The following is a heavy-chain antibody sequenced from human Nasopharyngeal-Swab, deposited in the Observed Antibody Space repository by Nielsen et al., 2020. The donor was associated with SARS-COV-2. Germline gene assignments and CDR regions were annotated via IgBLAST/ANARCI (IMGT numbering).Heavy chain of an antibody. V-gene: IGHV4-39*07. CDR2: IYYSGST. J-gene: IGHJ2*01. Sequence: IRQPPGKGLEWIGSIYYSGSTNYNPSLKSRVTISVDTSKNQFSLKLSSVTAADTAVYYCARDIRTYDILTGYSLGYFDLWGRGTLVTVSS. CDR3: ARDIRTYDILTGYSLGYFDL. D-gene: IGHD3-9*01.